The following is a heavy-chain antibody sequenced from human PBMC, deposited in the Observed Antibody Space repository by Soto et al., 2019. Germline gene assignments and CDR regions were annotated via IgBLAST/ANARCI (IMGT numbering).Heavy chain of an antibody. CDR2: IYYSGST. V-gene: IGHV4-59*01. J-gene: IGHJ4*02. CDR3: ARAIGAYGDYLSY. CDR1: GGSISGYY. Sequence: SETLSLTCTVSGGSISGYYWSWIRQPPGKGLEWIGYIYYSGSTNYNPSLKSRVTISVDTSKNQFSLKLSSVTAADTAVYYCARAIGAYGDYLSYWGQGTLVTVSS. D-gene: IGHD4-17*01.